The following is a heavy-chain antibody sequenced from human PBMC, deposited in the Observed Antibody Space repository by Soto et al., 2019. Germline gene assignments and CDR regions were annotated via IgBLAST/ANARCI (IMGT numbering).Heavy chain of an antibody. D-gene: IGHD2-2*01. CDR2: ISGSGGST. CDR1: GFTFSSYA. J-gene: IGHJ6*02. V-gene: IGHV3-23*01. CDR3: AKWDCSSTSCYAFFLYYYYYGMDV. Sequence: GSLRLSCAASGFTFSSYAMSWVRQAPGKGLEWVSAISGSGGSTYYADSVKGRFTISRDNSKNTLYLQMNSLRAEDTAVYYCAKWDCSSTSCYAFFLYYYYYGMDVWGQGTTVTVSS.